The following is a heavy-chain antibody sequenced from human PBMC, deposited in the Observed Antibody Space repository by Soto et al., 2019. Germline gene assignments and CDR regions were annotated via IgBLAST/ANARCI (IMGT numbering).Heavy chain of an antibody. CDR2: IYYSGST. CDR1: GGSISSYY. Sequence: QVQLQESGPGLVKPSETLSLTCTVSGGSISSYYWSWIRQPPGKGLEWIGYIYYSGSTNYNPSLMSRVTISVDTSKNQFSLKLSSVTAADTAVYYCARALGLPDSGSYYFDYWGQGTLVTVSS. CDR3: ARALGLPDSGSYYFDY. D-gene: IGHD1-26*01. J-gene: IGHJ4*02. V-gene: IGHV4-59*01.